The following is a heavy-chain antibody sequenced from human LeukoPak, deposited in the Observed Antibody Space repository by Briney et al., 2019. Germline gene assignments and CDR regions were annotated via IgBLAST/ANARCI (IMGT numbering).Heavy chain of an antibody. D-gene: IGHD5-18*01. J-gene: IGHJ4*02. Sequence: PSETLSLTCTVSGGSISSSSYYWGWIRQPPGKGLEWIGSIYYSGSTYYNPSLKSRVTISVDTSKNQFSLKLSSVTAADTAVYYCARGYSYDNTIDYWGQGTLVTVSS. V-gene: IGHV4-39*07. CDR3: ARGYSYDNTIDY. CDR1: GGSISSSSYY. CDR2: IYYSGST.